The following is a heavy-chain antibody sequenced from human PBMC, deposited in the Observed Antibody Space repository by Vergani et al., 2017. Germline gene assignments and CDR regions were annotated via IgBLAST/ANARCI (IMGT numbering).Heavy chain of an antibody. Sequence: EVQLVQSGAEVKKPGESLKISCKGSEYSFGNYWIGWVRQMPGKGLEWMGIIYPADSDTRYSPSFQGQVTISADKSISTAFLQWDSLKASHTALYYCARHTTYSDSWGQGTLVTVSS. CDR1: EYSFGNYW. V-gene: IGHV5-51*01. CDR3: ARHTTYSDS. D-gene: IGHD1-1*01. CDR2: IYPADSDT. J-gene: IGHJ4*02.